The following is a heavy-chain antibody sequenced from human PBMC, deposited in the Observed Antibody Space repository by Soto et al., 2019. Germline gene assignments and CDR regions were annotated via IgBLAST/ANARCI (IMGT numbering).Heavy chain of an antibody. J-gene: IGHJ5*02. CDR3: ARVEEMATISTPSGENWFDP. Sequence: QVQLQESGPGLVKPSGTLSLTCAVSGGSISSSNWWSWVRQPPGKGLEWIGEIYHSGSTNYNPSLKSRVTISVDKSKNQFSLKLSSVTAADTAVYYCARVEEMATISTPSGENWFDPWGQGTLVTVSS. D-gene: IGHD5-12*01. CDR1: GGSISSSNW. CDR2: IYHSGST. V-gene: IGHV4-4*02.